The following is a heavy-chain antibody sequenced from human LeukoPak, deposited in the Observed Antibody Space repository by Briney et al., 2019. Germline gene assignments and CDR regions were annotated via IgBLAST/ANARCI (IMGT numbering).Heavy chain of an antibody. Sequence: GRSLRLSCAASGFTFDTYAIHWVRQAPGKGLEWVEVISFDGSNRYYADSVKGRFTISRDNYKNTVYLQMTSLRTEDTAVYYCAKDAHTYGNNWFDPWGQGTLVTVSS. D-gene: IGHD5-18*01. CDR2: ISFDGSNR. CDR1: GFTFDTYA. CDR3: AKDAHTYGNNWFDP. J-gene: IGHJ5*01. V-gene: IGHV3-30*18.